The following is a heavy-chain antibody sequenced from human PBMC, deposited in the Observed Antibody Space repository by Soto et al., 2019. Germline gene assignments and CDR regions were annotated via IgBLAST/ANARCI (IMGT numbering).Heavy chain of an antibody. J-gene: IGHJ4*02. D-gene: IGHD2-8*02. CDR1: GGSFSGYY. V-gene: IGHV4-34*01. CDR3: ARDKITGPFDY. Sequence: SETLSLTCAVYGGSFSGYYWSWIRQPPGTGLEWIGEINHSGSTNYNPSLKSRVTISVDTSKNQFSLKLTSVTAADTAVYYCARDKITGPFDYWGQGTLVTVSS. CDR2: INHSGST.